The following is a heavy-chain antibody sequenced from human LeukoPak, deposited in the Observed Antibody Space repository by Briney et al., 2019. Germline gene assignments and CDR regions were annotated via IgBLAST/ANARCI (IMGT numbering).Heavy chain of an antibody. Sequence: GGSLRLSCAASGFTFSSYSMNWVRQAPGKGLEWVSSISSSSSYIYYADSVKGRFTISRDNAKNSLYLQMNSLRAEDPAVYYCGRDLSGYSYGYDYWGQGTLVTVSS. CDR3: GRDLSGYSYGYDY. V-gene: IGHV3-21*01. D-gene: IGHD5-18*01. CDR2: ISSSSSYI. CDR1: GFTFSSYS. J-gene: IGHJ4*02.